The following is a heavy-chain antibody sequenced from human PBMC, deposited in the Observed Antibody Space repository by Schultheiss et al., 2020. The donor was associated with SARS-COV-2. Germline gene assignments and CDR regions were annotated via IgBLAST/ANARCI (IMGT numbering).Heavy chain of an antibody. J-gene: IGHJ6*02. CDR1: GFTFSSYA. CDR2: ISYDGSNK. CDR3: TTDLSSWPYYYYYGMDV. Sequence: GESLKISCAASGFTFSSYAMHWVRQAPGKGLEWVAVISYDGSNKYYADSVKGRFTISSDNSKNTLYLQMNSLRAEDTAVYYCTTDLSSWPYYYYYGMDVWGQGTTVTVSS. D-gene: IGHD6-13*01. V-gene: IGHV3-30*04.